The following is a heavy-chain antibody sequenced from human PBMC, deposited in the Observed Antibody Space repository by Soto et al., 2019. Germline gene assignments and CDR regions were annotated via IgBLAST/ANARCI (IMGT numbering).Heavy chain of an antibody. Sequence: DVQLLESGGGLVQPGGSLRLSCAASGFTFSSSVMHWIRQAPGKGLEWVSGISGNNEYIKYADSVKGRFTISRDNFKNTLFLQMNSLRDEDTALYYCATGRYCSSATCLAAEWGQGTLITVSS. D-gene: IGHD2-2*01. CDR3: ATGRYCSSATCLAAE. CDR2: ISGNNEYI. J-gene: IGHJ4*02. V-gene: IGHV3-23*01. CDR1: GFTFSSSV.